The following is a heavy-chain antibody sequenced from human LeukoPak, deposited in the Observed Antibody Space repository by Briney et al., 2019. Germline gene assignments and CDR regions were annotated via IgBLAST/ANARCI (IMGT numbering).Heavy chain of an antibody. Sequence: GGSLRFSCAGSGFTFNNYAMSWVRQAPGKGLEWVSAISGTGATTYYADSVKGRFAISRDNSKNTLYLQMSSLRAEDTAVYYCAKDQRFGDLDDYRGQGTLVTVSS. V-gene: IGHV3-23*01. CDR2: ISGTGATT. J-gene: IGHJ4*02. D-gene: IGHD3-10*01. CDR3: AKDQRFGDLDDY. CDR1: GFTFNNYA.